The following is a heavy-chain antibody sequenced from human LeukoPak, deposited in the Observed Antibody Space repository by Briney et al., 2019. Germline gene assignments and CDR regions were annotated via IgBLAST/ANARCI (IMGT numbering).Heavy chain of an antibody. CDR3: ARDGPYQLLSGSYYYYYMDV. D-gene: IGHD2-2*01. V-gene: IGHV6-1*01. CDR1: GDSVSSNSAA. Sequence: SQTLSLTCAISGDSVSSNSAAWNWIRQSPSRGLEWLGRTYYRSKWYNDYAVSVKSRITINPDTSKNQFSLQLNSVTPEDTAVYYCARDGPYQLLSGSYYYYYMDVWGKGTTVTVSS. J-gene: IGHJ6*03. CDR2: TYYRSKWYN.